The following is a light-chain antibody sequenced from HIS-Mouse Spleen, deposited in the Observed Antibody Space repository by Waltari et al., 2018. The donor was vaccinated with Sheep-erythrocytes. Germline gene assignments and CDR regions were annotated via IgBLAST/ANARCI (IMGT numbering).Light chain of an antibody. Sequence: DIVMTQSPDSLAVSLGERATINCKSSQSVLYSSNNKNYLAWYQQKPGQPPKLLIYWASTRESGVPDRFSGSGSGTDFTLTISSLQAEDVAVCYCQQYYSTKPTFRQGTKVEIK. CDR1: QSVLYSSNNKNY. CDR3: QQYYSTKPT. CDR2: WAS. V-gene: IGKV4-1*01. J-gene: IGKJ1*01.